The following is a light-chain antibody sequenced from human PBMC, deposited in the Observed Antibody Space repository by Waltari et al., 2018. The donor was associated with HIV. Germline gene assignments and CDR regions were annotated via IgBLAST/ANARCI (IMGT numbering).Light chain of an antibody. CDR2: GAS. V-gene: IGKV3-20*01. CDR1: QSVTSSY. CDR3: HQYGRSSHT. J-gene: IGKJ2*01. Sequence: ELVLTQSPGTLSLSPGARATLSCRASQSVTSSYLAWYQQRPGQAPRLLIYGASTRATGIPDRFSGSGSGTDFTLSISRLEPEDFAVYYCHQYGRSSHTFGQGTKVEIK.